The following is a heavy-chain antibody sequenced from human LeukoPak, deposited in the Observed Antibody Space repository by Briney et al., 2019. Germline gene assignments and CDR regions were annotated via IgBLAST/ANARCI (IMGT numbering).Heavy chain of an antibody. D-gene: IGHD3-22*01. Sequence: GGSLRLSCAASGFTFSSYGMHWVRQAPGKGLEWVALISYDGSNKYYADSVKGRFTISRDNSKNTLYLQMNSLRAEDTAVYYCAKNEAYYYDSSGHDASDIWGQGTMVTVSS. J-gene: IGHJ3*02. CDR1: GFTFSSYG. V-gene: IGHV3-30*18. CDR2: ISYDGSNK. CDR3: AKNEAYYYDSSGHDASDI.